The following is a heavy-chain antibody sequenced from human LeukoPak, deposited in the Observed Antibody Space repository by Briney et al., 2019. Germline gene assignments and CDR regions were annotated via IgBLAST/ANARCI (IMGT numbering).Heavy chain of an antibody. Sequence: GGSLRLSCAASGFTFTNYWMHWVRQAPEKGLEWVSSISSSSSYIYYADSVKGRFTISRDNAKNSLYLQMNSLRAEDTAVYYCARARYYYDRDAFDIWGQGTMVTVSS. V-gene: IGHV3-21*01. J-gene: IGHJ3*02. D-gene: IGHD3-22*01. CDR1: GFTFTNYW. CDR2: ISSSSSYI. CDR3: ARARYYYDRDAFDI.